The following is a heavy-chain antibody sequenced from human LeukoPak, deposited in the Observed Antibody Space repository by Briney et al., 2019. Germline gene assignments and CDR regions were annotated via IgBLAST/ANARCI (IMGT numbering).Heavy chain of an antibody. CDR2: ISSSGSTI. CDR3: ARADGDYRIDY. Sequence: GGSLRLSCAASGFTFSSYEMNWVRQAPGKGLEWVSYISSSGSTIYYADSVKGRFTISRDNAKNSLYLQMNSPRAEDTAVYYCARADGDYRIDYWGQGTLVTVSS. V-gene: IGHV3-48*03. CDR1: GFTFSSYE. J-gene: IGHJ4*02. D-gene: IGHD4-17*01.